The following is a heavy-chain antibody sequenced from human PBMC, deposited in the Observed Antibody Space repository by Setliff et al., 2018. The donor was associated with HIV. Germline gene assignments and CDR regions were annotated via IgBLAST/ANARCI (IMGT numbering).Heavy chain of an antibody. J-gene: IGHJ6*03. D-gene: IGHD3-22*01. V-gene: IGHV3-73*01. Sequence: QPGGSLRLSCSASGFTFSGSALHWVRQASGKGLEWVGRIKTKPNSYATAHAESVKGRFTISRDDSQNTAYLQMNSLRTEDTAVYYCTRPGYYYDSSGSGPAMDVWGKGTTVTVSS. CDR1: GFTFSGSA. CDR2: IKTKPNSYAT. CDR3: TRPGYYYDSSGSGPAMDV.